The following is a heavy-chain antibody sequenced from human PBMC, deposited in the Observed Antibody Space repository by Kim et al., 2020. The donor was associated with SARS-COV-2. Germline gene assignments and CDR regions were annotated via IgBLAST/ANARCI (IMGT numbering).Heavy chain of an antibody. J-gene: IGHJ3*01. CDR1: GNLFSTSW. CDR3: ARQGDEGTFNV. V-gene: IGHV5-51*01. D-gene: IGHD3-16*01. CDR2: IFPRDSDT. Sequence: GESLKISCKVSGNLFSTSWIAWVRQLLGKGLEWMGIIFPRDSDTTYSPSLRDQVTMSVDKSISTAHLQWTSLRASDTAMYYCARQGDEGTFNVWGQGTMVTVSS.